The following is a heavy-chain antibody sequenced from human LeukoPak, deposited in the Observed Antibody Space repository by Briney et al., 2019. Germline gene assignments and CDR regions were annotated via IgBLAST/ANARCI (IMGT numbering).Heavy chain of an antibody. Sequence: AASLKVSCTTSGYIFTGNYIPSGRHRPRQGFESMGWINPDSGGTHYAQKFQARVTMTRETSISTAYMQLSRLTSDDTAVYYCAREGAVAGDIWGQGTLVTVSS. V-gene: IGHV1-2*02. CDR3: AREGAVAGDI. D-gene: IGHD6-19*01. CDR2: INPDSGGT. CDR1: GYIFTGNY. J-gene: IGHJ4*02.